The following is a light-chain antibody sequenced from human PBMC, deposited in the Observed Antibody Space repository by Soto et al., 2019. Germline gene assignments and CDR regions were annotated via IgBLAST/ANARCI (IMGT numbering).Light chain of an antibody. CDR1: QSLLHSNGATY. CDR3: MQALQTPIP. CDR2: LVS. V-gene: IGKV2-28*01. J-gene: IGKJ5*01. Sequence: DIVMTQSPLSLPVTPAEQASISCRSSQSLLHSNGATYVAGYLQKPGQYTDLRSELVSTRAFGVPDRFRGSGSGTDFTLKISRVEAEDVGIYYCMQALQTPIPFGQGTRLEIK.